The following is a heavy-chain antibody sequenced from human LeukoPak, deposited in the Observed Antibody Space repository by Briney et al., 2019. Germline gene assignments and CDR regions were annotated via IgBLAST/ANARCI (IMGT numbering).Heavy chain of an antibody. CDR2: IDHDGSTT. J-gene: IGHJ4*02. CDR1: GFTFSSYG. CDR3: VREQNYFDY. Sequence: GGSLRLSCAASGFTFSSYGMHWVRQAPGKGLVWVSRIDHDGSTTRYADSVKGRFTISRDNAKNTLYLQMNSLRAEDTAVYYCVREQNYFDYWGQGTLVTVSS. V-gene: IGHV3-74*01.